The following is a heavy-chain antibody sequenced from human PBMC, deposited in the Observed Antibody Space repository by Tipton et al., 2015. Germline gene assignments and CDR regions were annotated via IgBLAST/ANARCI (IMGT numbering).Heavy chain of an antibody. V-gene: IGHV4-61*02. CDR2: IYSSAST. Sequence: TLSLTCSVSGDSINNDTYFWSWIRQPAGKGLEWIGRIYSSASTIYTPSLKSRVTISVDTSKNRFSLKLSSVTAADTAVYYCARDIAAAGLDYWGQGTLVTVSS. CDR3: ARDIAAAGLDY. J-gene: IGHJ4*02. CDR1: GDSINNDTYF. D-gene: IGHD6-13*01.